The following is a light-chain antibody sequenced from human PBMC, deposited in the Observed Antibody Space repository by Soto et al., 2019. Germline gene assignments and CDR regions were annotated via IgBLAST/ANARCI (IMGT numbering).Light chain of an antibody. V-gene: IGKV1-39*01. CDR1: QSIASY. CDR2: SAS. Sequence: DIQMTQSPSSLSASVGDRVTITCRASQSIASYLNWYQQKPGKAPNLLIYSASSLQSGVPSRFSGSGSGTDFTLTISSLQPEDSVTYYCQQSFSTPVTFGQGTNLEIK. CDR3: QQSFSTPVT. J-gene: IGKJ2*01.